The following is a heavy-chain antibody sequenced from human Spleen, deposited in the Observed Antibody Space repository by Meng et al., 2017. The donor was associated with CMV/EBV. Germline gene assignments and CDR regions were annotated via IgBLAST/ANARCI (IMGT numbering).Heavy chain of an antibody. CDR3: ARGGGANYPLPDY. J-gene: IGHJ4*02. D-gene: IGHD4/OR15-4a*01. V-gene: IGHV4-59*01. CDR1: GVSISRYY. CDR2: IHYSGTT. Sequence: SETLSLTCSVSGVSISRYYWNWIRQPPGKGLEWIGYIHYSGTTNYNPSLKSRVTMSVDTSKNQFSLKLSSVTAADTAVYYCARGGGANYPLPDYWGQGTLVTVSS.